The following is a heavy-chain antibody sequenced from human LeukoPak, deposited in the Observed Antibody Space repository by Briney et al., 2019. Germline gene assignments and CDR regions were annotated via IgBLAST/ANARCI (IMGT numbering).Heavy chain of an antibody. Sequence: GASVKVSCKASGYTFTSYYMHWVRQAPGQGLEWMGIINPSGGSTSYAQKFQGRVTMTRDTSTSTVYMELSSLRSEDTAVYYCARERRQKDPGIAVAALGYWGQGTLVTVSS. CDR3: ARERRQKDPGIAVAALGY. CDR2: INPSGGST. D-gene: IGHD6-19*01. J-gene: IGHJ4*02. V-gene: IGHV1-46*01. CDR1: GYTFTSYY.